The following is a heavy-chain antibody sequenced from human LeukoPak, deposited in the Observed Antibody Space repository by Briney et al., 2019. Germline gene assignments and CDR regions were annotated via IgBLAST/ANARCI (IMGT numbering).Heavy chain of an antibody. CDR2: IYTSGST. CDR3: ARGVGYYYAYGMDV. CDR1: GGSLSSYY. Sequence: SDTLSLTCTVSGGSLSSYYWRWIRQPPGKGLEGIGRIYTSGSTNYNPTLKSRVTMSVDTSKNQSSLKLRSVSAADTAVYYCARGVGYYYAYGMDVWGQGTTVTVSS. J-gene: IGHJ6*02. V-gene: IGHV4-4*07.